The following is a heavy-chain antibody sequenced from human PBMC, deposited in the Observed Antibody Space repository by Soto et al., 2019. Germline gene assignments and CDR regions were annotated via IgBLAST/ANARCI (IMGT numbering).Heavy chain of an antibody. V-gene: IGHV1-69*13. CDR2: IIPIFGTA. CDR3: ARGTSSSTAATF. J-gene: IGHJ6*02. Sequence: SVKVSCKASGGTFSSYGISWVRQAPGQGLEWMGGIIPIFGTAHYAQQFQDRVTISADESTSTVYMELHSLRSEDTAVYYCARGTSSSTAATFWGQGTTVTVSS. CDR1: GGTFSSYG. D-gene: IGHD2-2*01.